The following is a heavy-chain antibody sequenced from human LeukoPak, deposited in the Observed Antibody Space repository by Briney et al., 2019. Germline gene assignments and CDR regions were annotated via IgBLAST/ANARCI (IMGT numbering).Heavy chain of an antibody. CDR3: ARDGQSGVDY. Sequence: SETLSLTCTVSGGSISSGGYYWSWIRQPPGKGLGWIGYIYHSGSTYYNPSLKSRVTISVDRSKNQFSLKLSSVTAADTAVYYCARDGQSGVDYWGQGTLVTVSS. CDR2: IYHSGST. V-gene: IGHV4-30-2*01. CDR1: GGSISSGGYY. J-gene: IGHJ4*02. D-gene: IGHD3-10*01.